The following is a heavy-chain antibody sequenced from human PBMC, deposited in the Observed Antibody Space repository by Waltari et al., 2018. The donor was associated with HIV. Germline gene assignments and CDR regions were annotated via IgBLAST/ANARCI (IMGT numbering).Heavy chain of an antibody. CDR3: ARDLYSRNGDDY. D-gene: IGHD6-13*01. Sequence: EVQLVESGGGLVQPGGSQRLSCAASGFTFSNYWRLWVRQAPGKGLVWVSRINSDGSSTNYAGSVKGRFTVSRDNAKNTLYLQMNSLRAEDTAVYYCARDLYSRNGDDYWGQGTLVTVSS. V-gene: IGHV3-74*01. J-gene: IGHJ4*02. CDR2: INSDGSST. CDR1: GFTFSNYW.